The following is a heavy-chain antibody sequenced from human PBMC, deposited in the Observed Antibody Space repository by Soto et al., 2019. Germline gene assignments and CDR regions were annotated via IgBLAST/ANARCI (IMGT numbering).Heavy chain of an antibody. D-gene: IGHD3-16*01. CDR2: LTDTGGST. V-gene: IGHV3-23*01. J-gene: IGHJ4*02. CDR1: TSNLKNYA. Sequence: EVLLSESGGGPVQPGGSLRLSCVDTTSNLKNYAMAWVRQAPGKGLEWVSALTDTGGSTYYAASVKGRFTISRDNSWNTLFLQMDRLRVDDTAVYYCAKIKGAITFLHFDTWGQGTLVTVSS. CDR3: AKIKGAITFLHFDT.